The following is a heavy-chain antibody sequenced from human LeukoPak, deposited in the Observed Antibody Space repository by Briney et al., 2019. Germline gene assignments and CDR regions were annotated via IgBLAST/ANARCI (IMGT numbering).Heavy chain of an antibody. CDR2: IDHSGST. D-gene: IGHD4-17*01. CDR1: GGSFSGYY. J-gene: IGHJ4*02. V-gene: IGHV4-34*01. Sequence: SETLSLTCAVYGGSFSGYYWSWIRQPPGKGLEWIGEIDHSGSTNYNPSLKSRVTISVDTSKNQFSLKLSPVTAADTAVYYCARDDYGDYRGVDYWGRGTLVTVSS. CDR3: ARDDYGDYRGVDY.